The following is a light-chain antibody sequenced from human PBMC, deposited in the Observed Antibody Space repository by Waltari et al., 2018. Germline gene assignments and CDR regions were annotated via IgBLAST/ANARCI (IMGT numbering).Light chain of an antibody. V-gene: IGLV2-14*01. CDR1: SSDVGASNY. Sequence: QSALTQPASVSASPGQSITISCTGTSSDVGASNYVSWYQRHPGKAPKLMIYEVSNRPSGVSNRFSGSKSGNTASLTISGLQAEDEADYYCSSYTSSSTVVFGGGTKLTVL. CDR2: EVS. J-gene: IGLJ2*01. CDR3: SSYTSSSTVV.